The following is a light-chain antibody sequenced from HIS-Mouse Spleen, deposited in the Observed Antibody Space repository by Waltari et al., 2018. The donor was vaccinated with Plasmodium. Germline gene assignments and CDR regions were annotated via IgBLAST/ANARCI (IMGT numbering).Light chain of an antibody. V-gene: IGLV2-14*03. Sequence: QSALTQPASVSGSPGQSITISCTGTSSDVGGYNYVFWYQHNPGKAPKLMIYDVSNRPSGVSNRFSGSKSGNTASLTISGLQAEDEADYYCSSYTSSSTLYVVFCGGTKLTVL. CDR1: SSDVGGYNY. J-gene: IGLJ2*01. CDR2: DVS. CDR3: SSYTSSSTLYVV.